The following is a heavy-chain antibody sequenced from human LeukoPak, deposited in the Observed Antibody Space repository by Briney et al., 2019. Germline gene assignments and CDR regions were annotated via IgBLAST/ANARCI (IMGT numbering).Heavy chain of an antibody. D-gene: IGHD3-22*01. V-gene: IGHV4-59*01. J-gene: IGHJ4*02. CDR1: GGSISSYY. CDR3: ARMSYDSSGYYSGSDY. CDR2: IYYSGST. Sequence: SETLSLTCTVSGGSISSYYWSWIRQPPGKGLEWIGYIYYSGSTNYNPSLTSRVTISVDTSKNQFSLKLSSVTAADTAVYYCARMSYDSSGYYSGSDYWGQGTLVTVSS.